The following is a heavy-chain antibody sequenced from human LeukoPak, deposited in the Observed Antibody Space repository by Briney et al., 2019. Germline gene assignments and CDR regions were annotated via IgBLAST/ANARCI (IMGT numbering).Heavy chain of an antibody. V-gene: IGHV3-48*01. CDR2: ISSSSSTI. J-gene: IGHJ4*02. D-gene: IGHD2-8*01. CDR1: GFTFSTYS. Sequence: GRSLRLSCAASGFTFSTYSMNWVRQAPGKGLEWVSYISSSSSTIYYADSVKGRFTISRDNGKNSLYLQMNSLRAEDTAVYYCATEMGDYWGQGTLVTASS. CDR3: ATEMGDY.